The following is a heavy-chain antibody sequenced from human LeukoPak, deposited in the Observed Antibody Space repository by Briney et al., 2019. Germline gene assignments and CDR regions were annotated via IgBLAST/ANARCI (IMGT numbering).Heavy chain of an antibody. V-gene: IGHV1-46*01. Sequence: ASVKVSCKASGYTFTSYYMHWVRQAPGQGLEWMGIINPSGGSTSYAQKFQGRVTMTRDMSTSTVYMELSSLRSEDTAVYYCARDGEDSSGYYYSEGYYFDYWGQGTLVTVSS. CDR1: GYTFTSYY. CDR2: INPSGGST. J-gene: IGHJ4*02. D-gene: IGHD3-22*01. CDR3: ARDGEDSSGYYYSEGYYFDY.